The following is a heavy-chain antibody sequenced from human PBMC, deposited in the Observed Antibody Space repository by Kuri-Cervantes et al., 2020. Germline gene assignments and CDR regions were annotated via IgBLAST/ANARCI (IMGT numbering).Heavy chain of an antibody. CDR2: IYHSGST. D-gene: IGHD6-19*01. Sequence: SETLSLTCAVSGGSISSSNWWSWVRQPPGKGLEWIGEIYHSGSTNYNPSLKSRVTISVDTSKNQFSLKLSSVTAEDTAVYYCARVRVAVAGIIDYWGQGTLVTVSS. V-gene: IGHV4-4*02. CDR1: GGSISSSNW. CDR3: ARVRVAVAGIIDY. J-gene: IGHJ4*02.